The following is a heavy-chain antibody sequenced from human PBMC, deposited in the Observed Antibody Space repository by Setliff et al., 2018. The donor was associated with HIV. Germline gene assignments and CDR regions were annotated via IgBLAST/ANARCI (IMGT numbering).Heavy chain of an antibody. CDR2: IYYIGTT. J-gene: IGHJ2*01. CDR1: GGSISNSNYY. CDR3: ARLASTSDWYFDL. Sequence: PSETLSLTCTVSGGSISNSNYYWGWIRQPPGKGLEWVGSIYYIGTTYYNPSLKSRVTISIDTSKNDFSLKLTSVTAADTAMYYCARLASTSDWYFDLWGRGTLVTVSS. V-gene: IGHV4-39*02.